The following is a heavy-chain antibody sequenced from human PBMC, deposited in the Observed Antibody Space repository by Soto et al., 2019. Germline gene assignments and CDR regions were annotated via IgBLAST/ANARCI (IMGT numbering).Heavy chain of an antibody. V-gene: IGHV4-34*01. Sequence: SETLSLTCAVYGGSFSGYYWSWIRQPPGKGLEWIGEINHSGSTNYNPSLKSRVTISVDTSENQFSLKLSSVTAADTAVYYCARFYRPTVTTGLYYYYYYGMDVWGQGTTVTVSS. CDR1: GGSFSGYY. CDR3: ARFYRPTVTTGLYYYYYYGMDV. CDR2: INHSGST. J-gene: IGHJ6*02. D-gene: IGHD4-17*01.